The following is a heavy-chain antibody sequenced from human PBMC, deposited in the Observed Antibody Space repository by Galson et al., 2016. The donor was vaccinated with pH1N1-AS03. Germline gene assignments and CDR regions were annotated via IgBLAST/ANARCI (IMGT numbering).Heavy chain of an antibody. J-gene: IGHJ4*02. Sequence: SVKVSCKASGFTLTNYDVYWMRQAPGRGPEWMGVDRPSGNIPRVAPNFQDRLIVTRDTSTATANMQLGGLRPDDTAVYYCARGRSSCRGGACFSLDSWGQGTLLTVSS. CDR3: ARGRSSCRGGACFSLDS. V-gene: IGHV1-46*01. CDR2: DRPSGNIP. CDR1: GFTLTNYD. D-gene: IGHD2-15*01.